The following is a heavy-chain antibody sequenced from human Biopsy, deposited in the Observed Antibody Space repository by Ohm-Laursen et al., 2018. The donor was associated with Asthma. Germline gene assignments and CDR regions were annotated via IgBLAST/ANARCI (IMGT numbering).Heavy chain of an antibody. Sequence: TLSLTCPVSPGSISDYYWNWIRQFPGKGLEWIGYVYSTGSTRYNPSLKSRVTISVDTSINQVSLRLSSVTAADTAMYYCARATSTWSQSGPHYFDHWGQGALVTVSS. D-gene: IGHD6-13*01. CDR2: VYSTGST. CDR3: ARATSTWSQSGPHYFDH. J-gene: IGHJ4*02. V-gene: IGHV4-59*01. CDR1: PGSISDYY.